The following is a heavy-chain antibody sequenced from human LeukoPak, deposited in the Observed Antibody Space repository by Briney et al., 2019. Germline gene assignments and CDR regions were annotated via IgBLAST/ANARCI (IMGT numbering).Heavy chain of an antibody. CDR2: IYSSGNT. V-gene: IGHV3-53*01. J-gene: IGHJ6*02. CDR1: GFTVSSNY. Sequence: PGGSLRLSCAASGFTVSSNYMICVRQAPGKGLEGGSIIYSSGNTYYADSVKGRFTISRDNSKNTLYLQMNSLRAEDTAVYYCATMTTVIMGGYYYGMDVWGQGTTVTVSS. CDR3: ATMTTVIMGGYYYGMDV. D-gene: IGHD4-17*01.